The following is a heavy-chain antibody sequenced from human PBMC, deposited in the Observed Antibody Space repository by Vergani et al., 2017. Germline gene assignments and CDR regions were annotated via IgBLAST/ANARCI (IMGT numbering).Heavy chain of an antibody. J-gene: IGHJ6*02. D-gene: IGHD3-10*02. CDR2: IKSTFDRGTT. CDR1: GFSFRNAW. Sequence: EVQLVESGGGIVKPGGSLRLSCVASGFSFRNAWMNWVRRTPGQGLEWVGRIKSTFDRGTTDYAAAVKGSFTISRDDSKNTLFLQMNGLKTEDIGVYYCTTDPRYCVHGSCYWLRDHHYYGMDVCVQGTTVTVSS. V-gene: IGHV3-15*07. CDR3: TTDPRYCVHGSCYWLRDHHYYGMDV.